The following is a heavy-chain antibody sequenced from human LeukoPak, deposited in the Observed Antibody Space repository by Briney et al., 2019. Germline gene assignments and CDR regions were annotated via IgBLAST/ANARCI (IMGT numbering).Heavy chain of an antibody. CDR1: RYTSTSYG. D-gene: IGHD2/OR15-2a*01. CDR3: PRDNTWYFDL. J-gene: IGHJ2*01. Sequence: ASVKVSCTASRYTSTSYGISWVRQAPGQGLEWMGRISPYNGNTNSAQRFQGRVTMTTDTSTSAAYMELTSLRPDDTAVYYCPRDNTWYFDLGGRSTLVTVSS. CDR2: ISPYNGNT. V-gene: IGHV1-18*01.